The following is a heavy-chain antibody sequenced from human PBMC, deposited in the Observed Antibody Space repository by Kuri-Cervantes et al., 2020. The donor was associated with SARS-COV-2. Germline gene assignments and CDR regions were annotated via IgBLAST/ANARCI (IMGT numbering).Heavy chain of an antibody. CDR2: ISGSGGST. CDR3: AKSRWQQLSWPDY. V-gene: IGHV3-23*01. Sequence: GESLKISCAASGFTFSSYAMSWVRQAPGKGLEWVSAISGSGGSTYYADSVKGRFTISRDNSKNTLYLQMNGLRAEDTAVYYCAKSRWQQLSWPDYWGQGTLVTVSS. CDR1: GFTFSSYA. D-gene: IGHD6-13*01. J-gene: IGHJ4*02.